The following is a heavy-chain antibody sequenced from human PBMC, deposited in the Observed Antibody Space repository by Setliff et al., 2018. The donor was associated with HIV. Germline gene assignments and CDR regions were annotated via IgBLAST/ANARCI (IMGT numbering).Heavy chain of an antibody. V-gene: IGHV1-69*05. CDR2: IIPMFATT. CDR3: ARDWVRWELRDYYYGMDV. CDR1: GGTFSSYA. Sequence: ASVKVSCKASGGTFSSYAIIWVRQAPGQGLEWMGGIIPMFATTKYSQKFQGRVTITRDTSASTAYMELSSLRSEDTAVYYCARDWVRWELRDYYYGMDVWGQGTTVTVSS. D-gene: IGHD1-26*01. J-gene: IGHJ6*02.